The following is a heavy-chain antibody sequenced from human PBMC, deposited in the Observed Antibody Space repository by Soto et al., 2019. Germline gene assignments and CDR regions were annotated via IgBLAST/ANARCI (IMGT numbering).Heavy chain of an antibody. D-gene: IGHD1-26*01. V-gene: IGHV4-34*02. Sequence: QVQLQQWGAGVLKPSETLSLTCAVYGGSFSGYYWSWIRQPPVKGLEWIGEINHSGGTNYNPSLKSRVTISVDTSKNQFSLKLSSVNAADTAVYYCARLRWEQPWVFDYWGQGTLVTVSS. CDR2: INHSGGT. CDR3: ARLRWEQPWVFDY. CDR1: GGSFSGYY. J-gene: IGHJ4*02.